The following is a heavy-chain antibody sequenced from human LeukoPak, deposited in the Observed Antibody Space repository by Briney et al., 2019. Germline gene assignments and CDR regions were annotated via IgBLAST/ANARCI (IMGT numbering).Heavy chain of an antibody. V-gene: IGHV3-30*02. CDR3: AKLIDSGSSSDY. Sequence: GGSLRLSCAASGFTFSSYAMHWVRQAPGKGLEWVAFIRYDGSNKYYADSVKGRFTISRDNSKNTLYLQMNSLRAEDTAVYYCAKLIDSGSSSDYWGQGTLVTVSS. CDR1: GFTFSSYA. J-gene: IGHJ4*02. D-gene: IGHD1-26*01. CDR2: IRYDGSNK.